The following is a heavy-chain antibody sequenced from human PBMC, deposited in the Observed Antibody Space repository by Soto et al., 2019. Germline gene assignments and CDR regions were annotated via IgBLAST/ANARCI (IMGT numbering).Heavy chain of an antibody. Sequence: ASVKVSCKASGYSFTDYHIHWLRQAPGQGLEWLGRINPKSGGTSTAQKFQGWVTMTRDRSISKVYMELTRLRSDDTAVYFCARGHSTDCSNGACSFFYKQEMDVWG. CDR2: INPKSGGT. CDR1: GYSFTDYH. J-gene: IGHJ6*02. CDR3: ARGHSTDCSNGACSFFYKQEMDV. V-gene: IGHV1-2*04. D-gene: IGHD2-8*01.